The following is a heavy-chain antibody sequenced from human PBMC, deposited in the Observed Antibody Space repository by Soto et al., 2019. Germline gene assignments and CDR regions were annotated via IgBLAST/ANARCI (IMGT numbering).Heavy chain of an antibody. CDR2: ISGSGGST. CDR3: AQMSSGYYAGT. Sequence: PVGSLRLSCAASGLSFGNYAMSWVRQAPGKGLEWVSAISGSGGSTYYADSVKGRFTISRDNSENILYLQVNSLRAEDTAVYYCAQMSSGYYAGTWGQGTLVTVSS. D-gene: IGHD3-22*01. V-gene: IGHV3-23*01. J-gene: IGHJ5*02. CDR1: GLSFGNYA.